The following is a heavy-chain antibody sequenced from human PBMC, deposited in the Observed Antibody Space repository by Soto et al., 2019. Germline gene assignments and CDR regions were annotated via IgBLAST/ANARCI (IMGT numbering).Heavy chain of an antibody. Sequence: SGPTLVNPTQTLTLTCTFSGFSLSTSGVGVGWIRQPPGKALEWLALIYWNDDKRYSPSLKSRLTITKDTSKNQVVLTMTNMDPVDTATYYCAHSLVAVAGPRMYYFDYWGQGTLVTVSS. D-gene: IGHD6-19*01. V-gene: IGHV2-5*01. CDR3: AHSLVAVAGPRMYYFDY. CDR2: IYWNDDK. J-gene: IGHJ4*02. CDR1: GFSLSTSGVG.